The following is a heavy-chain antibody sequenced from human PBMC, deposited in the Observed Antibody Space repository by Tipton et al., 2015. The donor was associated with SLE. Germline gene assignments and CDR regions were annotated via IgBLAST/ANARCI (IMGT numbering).Heavy chain of an antibody. CDR3: AREAKYSGSYYNWFDT. D-gene: IGHD1-26*01. CDR2: IHHSGSP. J-gene: IGHJ5*02. CDR1: GDSISSYY. V-gene: IGHV4-59*12. Sequence: TLSLTCTVSGDSISSYYWSWIRQSPEKGLEWIAYIHHSGSPNYNPSLKSRVTISVDTSKNQLSLKLSSVTAADTAVYYCAREAKYSGSYYNWFDTWGQGTLVTVSP.